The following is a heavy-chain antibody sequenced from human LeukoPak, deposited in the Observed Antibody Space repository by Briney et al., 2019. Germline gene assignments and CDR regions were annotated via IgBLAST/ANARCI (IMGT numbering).Heavy chain of an antibody. D-gene: IGHD3-22*01. CDR3: ARGDYYDSSGYYYVSAFDI. J-gene: IGHJ3*02. Sequence: SETLSLTCTVSGGSISSGGYYWSWIRQPPGKGLEWIGYIYHSGSTYYNPSLKSRVTISVDTSKNQFSLKLSSVTAADTAVYYCARGDYYDSSGYYYVSAFDIWGQGTMVTVSS. CDR2: IYHSGST. CDR1: GGSISSGGYY. V-gene: IGHV4-30-2*01.